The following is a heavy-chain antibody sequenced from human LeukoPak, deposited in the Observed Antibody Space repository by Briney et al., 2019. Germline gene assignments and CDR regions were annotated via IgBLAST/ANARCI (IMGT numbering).Heavy chain of an antibody. CDR2: IYYSGST. Sequence: PSETLSLTCSVSGGSISSYYRSWIRQPPGKGLEWIGYIYYSGSTNYNPSLKSRVTISVDTSKNQFSLKLSSVTAADTAVYYCARPYCSSTSCYYRNWGQGTLVTVSS. CDR3: ARPYCSSTSCYYRN. V-gene: IGHV4-59*12. J-gene: IGHJ4*02. CDR1: GGSISSYY. D-gene: IGHD2-2*01.